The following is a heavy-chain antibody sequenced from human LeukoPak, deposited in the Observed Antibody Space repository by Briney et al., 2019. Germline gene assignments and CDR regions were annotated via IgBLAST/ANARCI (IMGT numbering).Heavy chain of an antibody. Sequence: SGGSLRLSCAASGFTFSSYSMNWVRQAPGKGLEWVSSISSSSSYIYYADSVKGRFTISRDNAKNSLYLQMNSLRAEDTAVYYCATVRVLGTPPGDYWGQGTLVTVSS. CDR2: ISSSSSYI. CDR3: ATVRVLGTPPGDY. CDR1: GFTFSSYS. J-gene: IGHJ4*02. D-gene: IGHD1-26*01. V-gene: IGHV3-21*01.